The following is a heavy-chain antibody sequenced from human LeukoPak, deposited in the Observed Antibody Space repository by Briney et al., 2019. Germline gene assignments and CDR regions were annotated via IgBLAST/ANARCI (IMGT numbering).Heavy chain of an antibody. Sequence: ASVKVSCKASGYTFTSYDINWVRQAPGQGLEWMGWINPNSGGTNYAQKFQGRVTMTRDTSISTAYMELSRLRSDDTAVYYCARVLGSSRTYAFDIWGQGTMVTVSS. D-gene: IGHD6-6*01. J-gene: IGHJ3*02. CDR3: ARVLGSSRTYAFDI. CDR2: INPNSGGT. CDR1: GYTFTSYD. V-gene: IGHV1-2*02.